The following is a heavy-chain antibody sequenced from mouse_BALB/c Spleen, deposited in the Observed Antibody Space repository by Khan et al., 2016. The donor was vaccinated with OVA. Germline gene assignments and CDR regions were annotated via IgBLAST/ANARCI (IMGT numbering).Heavy chain of an antibody. CDR3: TRDHGAY. CDR2: INPSNGGT. J-gene: IGHJ3*01. V-gene: IGHV1S81*02. CDR1: GYTFTSYY. Sequence: VQLQESGAELVKPGASVKLSCKASGYTFTSYYMYWVKQRPGQGLEWIGEINPSNGGTNFNEKFKSKATLTVDKSSSTAYMQLSSLTSEDSAVYYCTRDHGAYWGQGTLVTVSA.